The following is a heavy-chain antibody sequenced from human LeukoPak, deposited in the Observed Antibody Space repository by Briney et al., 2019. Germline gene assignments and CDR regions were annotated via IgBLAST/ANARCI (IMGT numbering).Heavy chain of an antibody. CDR2: ITTNGDKT. J-gene: IGHJ4*02. CDR3: ARGGATTLFDY. Sequence: PGGSLRLSCAASGLTFSSYAMHWVRQAPGKGLQYVSAITTNGDKTYYGNSVKGRFTISRDNSKNTLYLQMGSLTIEDMAVYYCARGGATTLFDYWGQGTQVTVSS. D-gene: IGHD1-26*01. V-gene: IGHV3-64*01. CDR1: GLTFSSYA.